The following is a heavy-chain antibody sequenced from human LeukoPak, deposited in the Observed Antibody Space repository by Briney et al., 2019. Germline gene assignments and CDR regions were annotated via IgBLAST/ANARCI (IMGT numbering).Heavy chain of an antibody. V-gene: IGHV4-39*07. CDR1: GGSISSSSYY. CDR3: ARLRHSSGWSSPTPGLDY. Sequence: PSETLSLTCTVSGGSISSSSYYWGWIRQPPGKGLEWIGSIYYSGSTNYNPSLKSRVTISVDTSKNQFSLKLSSVTAADTAVYYCARLRHSSGWSSPTPGLDYWGQGTLVTVSS. J-gene: IGHJ4*02. D-gene: IGHD6-19*01. CDR2: IYYSGST.